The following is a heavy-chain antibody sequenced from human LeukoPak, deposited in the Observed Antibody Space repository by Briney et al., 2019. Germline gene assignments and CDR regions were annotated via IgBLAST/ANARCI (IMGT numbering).Heavy chain of an antibody. CDR2: ISGSGGNT. Sequence: GGSLRLSCAASGFTFSSYAMSWVRQAPGKGLEWVSAISGSGGNTYYADTVKGRFTISRDSSKNTLYLQMNSLRAEDTAVYFWAKRCGWYGPFDYWGQGTLVTVSS. V-gene: IGHV3-23*01. D-gene: IGHD6-19*01. J-gene: IGHJ4*02. CDR3: AKRCGWYGPFDY. CDR1: GFTFSSYA.